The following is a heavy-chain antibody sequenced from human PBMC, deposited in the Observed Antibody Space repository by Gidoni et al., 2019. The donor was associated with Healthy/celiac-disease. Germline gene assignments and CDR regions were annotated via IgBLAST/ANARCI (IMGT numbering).Heavy chain of an antibody. CDR3: ARRGYYDYVWGSYRPGGPFDY. CDR2: IYYSGST. J-gene: IGHJ4*02. CDR1: GGSISSSSYY. V-gene: IGHV4-39*01. D-gene: IGHD3-16*02. Sequence: QLQLQESGPGLVKPSETLSLTCTVSGGSISSSSYYWGWIRQPPGKGLEWIGSIYYSGSTYYNPSLKSRVTISVDTSKNQFSLKLSSVTAADTAVYCCARRGYYDYVWGSYRPGGPFDYWGQGTLVTVSS.